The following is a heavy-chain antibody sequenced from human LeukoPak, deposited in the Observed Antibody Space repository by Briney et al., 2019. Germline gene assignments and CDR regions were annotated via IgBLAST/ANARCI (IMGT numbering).Heavy chain of an antibody. CDR2: IYYSGST. CDR3: ARESIYDFWSNYFDY. CDR1: GGSFSGYY. J-gene: IGHJ4*02. V-gene: IGHV4-59*01. Sequence: SETLSLTCAVYGGSFSGYYWSWIRQPPGKGLEWIGYIYYSGSTNYNPSLKSRVTISVDTSKNQFSLKLSSVTAADTAVYYCARESIYDFWSNYFDYWGQGTLVTVSS. D-gene: IGHD3-3*01.